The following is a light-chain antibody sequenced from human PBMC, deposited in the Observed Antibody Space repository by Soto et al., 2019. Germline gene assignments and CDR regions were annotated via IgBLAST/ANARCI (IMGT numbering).Light chain of an antibody. J-gene: IGKJ2*01. CDR3: MQVLQTPYT. CDR2: LGS. V-gene: IGKV2-28*01. Sequence: DIVMTQSPLSLPVIPGEPASISCRSSGDLQRSHGYSYLDWYLQKPGQSPQLLIYLGSNRASGVPDRFSGSGSGTDFTLKISRVEAEDVVVYYCMQVLQTPYTFGQGTRLEIK. CDR1: GDLQRSHGYSY.